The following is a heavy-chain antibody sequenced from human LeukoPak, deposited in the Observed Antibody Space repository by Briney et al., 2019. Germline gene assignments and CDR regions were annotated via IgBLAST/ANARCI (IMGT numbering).Heavy chain of an antibody. Sequence: GSLRLSCAASGFTFSSYGMHWVRQAPGKGLEWVAVIWYDGSNKYYADSVKGRFTISRDNSKNTLYLQMNSLRAEDTAVYYCARDPDIAVAGALAHYGMDVWGQGTTVTVSS. D-gene: IGHD6-19*01. CDR2: IWYDGSNK. CDR3: ARDPDIAVAGALAHYGMDV. J-gene: IGHJ6*02. V-gene: IGHV3-33*01. CDR1: GFTFSSYG.